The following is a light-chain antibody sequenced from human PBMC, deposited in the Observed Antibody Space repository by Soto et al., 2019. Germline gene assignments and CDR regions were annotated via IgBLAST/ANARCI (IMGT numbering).Light chain of an antibody. V-gene: IGKV1-5*01. Sequence: DIQMTQSPSTLSASVGDRVTITCRASQSISSWLAWYQQKPGKAPKLLIYDASSLESGVPSRFSGSGSGTEFTLTISSLQPDDFAPYYCQQYKSSSWPFGQGTKVEIK. CDR1: QSISSW. CDR3: QQYKSSSWP. CDR2: DAS. J-gene: IGKJ1*01.